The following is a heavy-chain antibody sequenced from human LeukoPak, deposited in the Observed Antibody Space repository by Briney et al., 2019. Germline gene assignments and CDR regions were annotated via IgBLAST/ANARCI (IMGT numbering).Heavy chain of an antibody. CDR3: AKTKEDYCTNGVCYSFDY. Sequence: ASVKASCKASGYTFTTYAMNWVRQAPGQGLEWMGWISAYNGNTNYAQKLQGRVTMTTDTSTSTAYMELRSLRSDDTAVYYCAKTKEDYCTNGVCYSFDYWGQGTLVTVSS. CDR2: ISAYNGNT. D-gene: IGHD2-8*01. J-gene: IGHJ4*02. V-gene: IGHV1-18*01. CDR1: GYTFTTYA.